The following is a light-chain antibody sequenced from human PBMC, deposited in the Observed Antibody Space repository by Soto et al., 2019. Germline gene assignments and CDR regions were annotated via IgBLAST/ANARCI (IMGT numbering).Light chain of an antibody. CDR1: QGVSSY. J-gene: IGKJ4*01. V-gene: IGKV3D-11*01. CDR2: DAS. CDR3: QQRSNWPALT. Sequence: IVLTQSPATLSLSPGERATLSCRASQGVSSYLAWYQQKPGQAPRLLIYDASNRATGIPARFSGSGPGTDFTLTISSLEPEDFAVYYCQQRSNWPALTFGGGTKVDI.